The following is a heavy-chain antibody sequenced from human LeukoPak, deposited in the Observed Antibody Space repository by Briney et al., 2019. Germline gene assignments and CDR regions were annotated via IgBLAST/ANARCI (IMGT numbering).Heavy chain of an antibody. CDR2: IYYSGST. Sequence: SETLSLTCTVSGGSISSYYWSWIRQPPGKGLEWIGYIYYSGSTNYNPSLKSRVTISVDTSKNQFSLKLSSVTAADTAVYYCARPSYDFWSGYTYYFDYWGQGTLVTVSS. CDR1: GGSISSYY. V-gene: IGHV4-59*08. CDR3: ARPSYDFWSGYTYYFDY. D-gene: IGHD3-3*01. J-gene: IGHJ4*02.